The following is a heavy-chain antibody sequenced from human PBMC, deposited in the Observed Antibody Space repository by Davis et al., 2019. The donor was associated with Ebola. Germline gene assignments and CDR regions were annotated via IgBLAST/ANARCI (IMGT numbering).Heavy chain of an antibody. CDR1: GFTFSSNE. Sequence: GESLKISCEVSGFTFSSNEMTWVRQAPGKGLEWVSYIDSSASTIYYADSVKGQFSISRDNAKNSLYLQMNSLRAEDTAVYYCARDVGVVPAAMTLDVWGPGTTVTVSS. CDR2: IDSSASTI. V-gene: IGHV3-48*03. J-gene: IGHJ6*02. D-gene: IGHD2-2*01. CDR3: ARDVGVVPAAMTLDV.